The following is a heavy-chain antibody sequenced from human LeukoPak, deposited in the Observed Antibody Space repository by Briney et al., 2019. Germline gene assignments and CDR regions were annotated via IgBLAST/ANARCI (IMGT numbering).Heavy chain of an antibody. CDR1: GESFSGYY. CDR3: ARVSAAAPYYFDY. V-gene: IGHV4-59*01. CDR2: IYYSGST. D-gene: IGHD6-13*01. Sequence: PSETLSLTCAVYGESFSGYYWSWIRQPPGKGLEWIGYIYYSGSTNYNPSLKSRVTISVDTSKNQFSLKLGSVTAADTAVYYCARVSAAAPYYFDYWGQGTLVTVSS. J-gene: IGHJ4*02.